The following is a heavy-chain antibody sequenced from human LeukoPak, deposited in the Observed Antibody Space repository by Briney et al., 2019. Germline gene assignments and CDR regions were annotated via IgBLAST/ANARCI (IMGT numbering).Heavy chain of an antibody. V-gene: IGHV3-7*01. D-gene: IGHD2-15*01. J-gene: IGHJ4*02. CDR1: GFTFSSYG. CDR3: ATTFRSGGIPFDY. CDR2: IKQDGSEK. Sequence: GGSLRLSCAASGFTFSSYGMHWVRQAPGKGLEWVANIKQDGSEKYYVDSVKGRFTISRDNAKNSLYLQMNSLRAEDTAVYYCATTFRSGGIPFDYWGQGTLVTVSS.